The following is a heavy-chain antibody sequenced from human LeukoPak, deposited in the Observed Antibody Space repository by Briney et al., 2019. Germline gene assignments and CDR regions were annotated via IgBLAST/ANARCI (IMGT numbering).Heavy chain of an antibody. Sequence: GASVKVSCKASGYSFTSYGISWVRQAPGQGLEWMGWISTYNGNTNYEWRLQGRVTMTTDTSTSTVNMELRSLTSDDTAVYYCARVPSGDPFDYWGQGTLVTVSS. CDR1: GYSFTSYG. D-gene: IGHD2-21*01. CDR2: ISTYNGNT. CDR3: ARVPSGDPFDY. V-gene: IGHV1-18*01. J-gene: IGHJ4*02.